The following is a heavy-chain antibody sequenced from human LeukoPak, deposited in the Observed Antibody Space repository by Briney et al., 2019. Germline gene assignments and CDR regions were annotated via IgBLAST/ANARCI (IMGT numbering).Heavy chain of an antibody. CDR2: IYYSGST. V-gene: IGHV4-39*07. CDR1: GGSISSSSYY. CDR3: ARERVAVAGFDY. Sequence: SETLSLTCTVSGGSISSSSYYWGWIRQPPGKGLEWIGSIYYSGSTYYNPSLKSRVTISVDTSKNQFSLKLSSVTAADTAVYYCARERVAVAGFDYWGQGTLVTVSS. J-gene: IGHJ4*02. D-gene: IGHD6-19*01.